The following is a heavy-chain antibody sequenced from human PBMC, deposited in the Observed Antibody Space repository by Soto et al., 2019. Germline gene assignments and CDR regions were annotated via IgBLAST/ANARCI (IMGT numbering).Heavy chain of an antibody. D-gene: IGHD2-15*01. CDR1: GFTFSGHW. CDR2: IRQDGSDT. Sequence: EVQLVESGGGLVQPGGSLRLSCTVSGFTFSGHWMSWVRQAPGKGLEWVANIRQDGSDTYYVDSVRGRFTSSRDNARNSLYLQMRYLRAEDTAIYYCARHSYCSGGDCYWYYFGYWGQGTLVTVSS. J-gene: IGHJ4*02. V-gene: IGHV3-7*01. CDR3: ARHSYCSGGDCYWYYFGY.